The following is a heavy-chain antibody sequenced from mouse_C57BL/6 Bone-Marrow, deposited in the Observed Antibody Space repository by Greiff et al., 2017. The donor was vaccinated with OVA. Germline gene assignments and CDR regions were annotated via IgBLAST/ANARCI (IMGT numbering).Heavy chain of an antibody. J-gene: IGHJ4*01. CDR2: INPNNGGT. CDR3: ARRNAMDY. CDR1: GYTFTDYN. V-gene: IGHV1-18*01. Sequence: EVQLQQPGTELVKPGASVKIPCKASGYTFTDYNMDWVKQSHGKSLEWIGDINPNNGGTIYNQKFKGKATLTVDKSSSTAYMELRSLTSEDTAVYYCARRNAMDYWGQGTSVTVSS.